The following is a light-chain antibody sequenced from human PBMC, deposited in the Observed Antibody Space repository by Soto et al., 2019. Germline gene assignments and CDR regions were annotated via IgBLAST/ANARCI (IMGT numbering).Light chain of an antibody. Sequence: QPVLTQPPSVSGAPGQRVTISCTGSSSNIGADYHVHWYQQLPGTAPKLLIYDNNNRPSGVPDRFSGSKSGTSASLAITGLQAEDEADYYCQTYDSSLTGSVFGGGTKVTVL. CDR2: DNN. CDR1: SSNIGADYH. J-gene: IGLJ3*02. V-gene: IGLV1-40*01. CDR3: QTYDSSLTGSV.